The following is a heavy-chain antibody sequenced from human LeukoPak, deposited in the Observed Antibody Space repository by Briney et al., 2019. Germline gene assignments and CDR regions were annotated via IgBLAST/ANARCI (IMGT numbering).Heavy chain of an antibody. J-gene: IGHJ5*02. Sequence: GASVKVSCKASGGTFSSYAISWVRQAPGQGLEWMGRIIPILGIANYAQKFQGRVTITANKSTSTAYMELSSLRSEDTAVYYCARLGYNWNHWVNWFDPWGQGTLVTVSS. V-gene: IGHV1-69*04. CDR1: GGTFSSYA. CDR2: IIPILGIA. CDR3: ARLGYNWNHWVNWFDP. D-gene: IGHD1-20*01.